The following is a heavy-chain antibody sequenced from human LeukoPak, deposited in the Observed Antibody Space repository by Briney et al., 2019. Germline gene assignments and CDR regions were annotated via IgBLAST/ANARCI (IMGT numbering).Heavy chain of an antibody. CDR1: GGSVSSGSYY. D-gene: IGHD2-15*01. CDR3: ARGAAGYCSGGSCGYYYYYGMDV. V-gene: IGHV4-61*01. J-gene: IGHJ6*04. Sequence: SETLSLTCTVSGGSVSSGSYYWSWIRQPPGKGLEGIGYIYYSGSTNYNPSLKSRVTISVDTSKNQFSLKLSSVTAADTAVYYCARGAAGYCSGGSCGYYYYYGMDVWGKGTTVTVSS. CDR2: IYYSGST.